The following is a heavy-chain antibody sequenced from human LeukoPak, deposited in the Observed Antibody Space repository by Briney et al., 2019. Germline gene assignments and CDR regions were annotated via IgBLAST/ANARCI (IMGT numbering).Heavy chain of an antibody. CDR3: ARDGRYACSSTSCYYDAFDI. CDR1: GFTVSSNY. D-gene: IGHD2-2*01. CDR2: IYSGGST. J-gene: IGHJ3*02. V-gene: IGHV3-53*01. Sequence: PGGPLRLSCAASGFTVSSNYMSWVRQAPGKGLEWVSVIYSGGSTYYADSVKGRFAISRDNSKNTLYLQMNSLRAEDTAVYYCARDGRYACSSTSCYYDAFDIWGQGTMVTVSS.